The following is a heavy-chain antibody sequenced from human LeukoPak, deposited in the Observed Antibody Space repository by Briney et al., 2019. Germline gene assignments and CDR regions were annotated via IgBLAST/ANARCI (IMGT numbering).Heavy chain of an antibody. CDR2: ISNGGHHT. V-gene: IGHV3-23*01. Sequence: QPGGSLRLSCAASGFTFSSYWMSWVRQAPGKGLEWVSSISNGGHHTYYADSVRGRFTISRDNSKNTLYLQMDSLRAADTAVYYCAKVISSYSGYDSYWGQGTLVTVSS. CDR3: AKVISSYSGYDSY. J-gene: IGHJ4*02. D-gene: IGHD5-12*01. CDR1: GFTFSSYW.